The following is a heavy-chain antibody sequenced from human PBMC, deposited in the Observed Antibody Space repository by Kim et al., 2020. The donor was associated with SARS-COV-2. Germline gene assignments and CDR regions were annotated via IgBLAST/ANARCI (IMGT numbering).Heavy chain of an antibody. V-gene: IGHV3-33*01. J-gene: IGHJ4*02. CDR3: ARVTSSWSIDY. CDR1: GFIFSSYG. Sequence: GGSLRLSCVASGFIFSSYGMHWVRQAPGKGLEWVAIIWYDGTDKYYADSVKGRFTISRDNSKNTLYLQMNSLRAEDTAVYYCARVTSSWSIDYWGQGTLVTVSS. D-gene: IGHD6-13*01. CDR2: IWYDGTDK.